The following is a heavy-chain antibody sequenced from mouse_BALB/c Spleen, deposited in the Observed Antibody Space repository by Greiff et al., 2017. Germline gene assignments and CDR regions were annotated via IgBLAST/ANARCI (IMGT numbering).Heavy chain of an antibody. CDR3: ARDALPYWYFDV. CDR1: GFTFSSYG. CDR2: INSNGGST. J-gene: IGHJ1*01. V-gene: IGHV5-6-3*01. Sequence: EVKLVESGGGLVQPGGSLKLSCAASGFTFSSYGMSWVRQTPDKRLELVATINSNGGSTYYPDSVKGRFTISRDNAKNTLYLQMSSLKSEDTAMYYCARDALPYWYFDVWGAGTTVTVSS.